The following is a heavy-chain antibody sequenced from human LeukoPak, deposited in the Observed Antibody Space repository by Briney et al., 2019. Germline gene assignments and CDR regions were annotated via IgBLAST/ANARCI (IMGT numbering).Heavy chain of an antibody. CDR1: GFTFSSYG. CDR2: ISYDGSNK. CDR3: AKGERGYSYGTFDY. V-gene: IGHV3-30*18. J-gene: IGHJ4*02. D-gene: IGHD5-18*01. Sequence: GGSLRLSCAASGFTFSSYGMPWVRQAPGKGLEWVAVISYDGSNKYYADSVKGRFTISRDNSKNTLYLQMNSLRAEDTAVYYCAKGERGYSYGTFDYWGQGTLVTVSS.